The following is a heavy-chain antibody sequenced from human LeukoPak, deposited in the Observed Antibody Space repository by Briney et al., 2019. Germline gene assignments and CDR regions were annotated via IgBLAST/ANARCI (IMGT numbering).Heavy chain of an antibody. V-gene: IGHV1-2*02. CDR3: AREARLPGRVVAAQPLNY. CDR2: INPNSGGT. D-gene: IGHD2-15*01. CDR1: GYTFTGYY. J-gene: IGHJ4*02. Sequence: GASVKVSCKASGYTFTGYYIHWVRQAPGQGLEWMGWINPNSGGTNYAQKFQGRVTMTRDTSISTAYMELSRLRSDDTAVYYCAREARLPGRVVAAQPLNYWGQGTLVTVSS.